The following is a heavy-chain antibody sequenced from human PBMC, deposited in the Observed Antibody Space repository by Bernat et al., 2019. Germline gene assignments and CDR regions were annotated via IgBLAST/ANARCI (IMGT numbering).Heavy chain of an antibody. V-gene: IGHV3-11*06. Sequence: QVQLVESGGGLVKPGGSLRLSCAASGFTFSDYYMSWIRQAPGKGLEWVSYISSSSSYTNYADSVKGRFTISRDNAKNSLYLQMNSLRAEDTAMYYCARGRGSSTWYLWFDPWGQGTLVTVSS. CDR3: ARGRGSSTWYLWFDP. CDR1: GFTFSDYY. CDR2: ISSSSSYT. J-gene: IGHJ5*02. D-gene: IGHD6-13*01.